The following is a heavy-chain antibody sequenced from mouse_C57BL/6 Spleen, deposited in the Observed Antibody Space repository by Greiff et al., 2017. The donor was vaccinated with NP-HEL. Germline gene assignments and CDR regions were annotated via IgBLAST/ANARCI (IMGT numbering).Heavy chain of an antibody. V-gene: IGHV1-15*01. CDR1: GYTFTDYE. CDR3: TREGLMGD. J-gene: IGHJ4*01. Sequence: QVQLKQSGAELVRPGASVTLSCKASGYTFTDYEMNWVKQTPVHGLEWIGAIDPETGGTAYNQKFKGKAILTADKSSSTAYMELRSLTSEDSAVDDCTREGLMGDWGQGTSVTVSS. CDR2: IDPETGGT.